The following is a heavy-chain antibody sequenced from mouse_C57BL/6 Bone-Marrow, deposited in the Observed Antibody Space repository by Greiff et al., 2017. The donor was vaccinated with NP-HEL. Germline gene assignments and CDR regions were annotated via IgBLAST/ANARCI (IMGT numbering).Heavy chain of an antibody. CDR2: IDPETGGT. CDR3: TRLGSPYYYAMDY. D-gene: IGHD1-1*02. Sequence: VQLQQSGAELVRPGASVTLSCKASGYTVTDDERHWVKQTPVHGLEWIGAIDPETGGTAYNQKFKGKAILTADKSSSTAYMELRSLTSEDSAVYYCTRLGSPYYYAMDYWGQGTSVTVSS. J-gene: IGHJ4*01. V-gene: IGHV1-15*01. CDR1: GYTVTDDE.